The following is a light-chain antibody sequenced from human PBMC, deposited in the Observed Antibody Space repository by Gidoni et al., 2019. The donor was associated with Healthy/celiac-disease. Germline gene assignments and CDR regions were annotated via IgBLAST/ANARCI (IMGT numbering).Light chain of an antibody. CDR2: GAS. Sequence: EIVMTQSPATMSVSPGERATLPCRASQSGSRNLAWYQQKPGQAPTLLIYGASTRATGIPARFSGSGSGTEFTLTISSLQSEDFAVYYCQQYNNWPPLTFGGGTKVEIK. V-gene: IGKV3-15*01. CDR3: QQYNNWPPLT. CDR1: QSGSRN. J-gene: IGKJ4*01.